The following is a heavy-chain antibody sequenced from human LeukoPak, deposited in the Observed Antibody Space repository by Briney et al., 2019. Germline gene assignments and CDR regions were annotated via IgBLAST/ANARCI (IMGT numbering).Heavy chain of an antibody. V-gene: IGHV1-2*02. D-gene: IGHD3-16*01. Sequence: ASVKVSCKASGYTFTGYYMHWVRHAPAPGHGWMGWINPNSGGTNYAQTFQGRVTMTRDTSISTAYMELSRLRSDDTAVYYCARDSDLGGPSPAGYWGQGTLVTVSS. CDR3: ARDSDLGGPSPAGY. J-gene: IGHJ4*02. CDR2: INPNSGGT. CDR1: GYTFTGYY.